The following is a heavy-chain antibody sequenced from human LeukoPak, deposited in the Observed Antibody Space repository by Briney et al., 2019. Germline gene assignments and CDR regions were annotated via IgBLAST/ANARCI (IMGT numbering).Heavy chain of an antibody. CDR3: AKASGGSYYFDY. J-gene: IGHJ4*02. CDR1: GFTFSSYG. Sequence: PGGSLRLSCAASGFTFSSYGMHWVRQAPGKGLEWVAVISYDGSNKYYADSVKGRFTISRDNSKNTLYLQMNSLRAEDTAVYYCAKASGGSYYFDYWGQGTLVTVSS. V-gene: IGHV3-30*18. D-gene: IGHD1-26*01. CDR2: ISYDGSNK.